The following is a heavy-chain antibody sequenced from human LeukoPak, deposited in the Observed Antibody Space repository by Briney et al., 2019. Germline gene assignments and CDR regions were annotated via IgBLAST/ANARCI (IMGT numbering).Heavy chain of an antibody. CDR3: ARDRSVGVLPAPPFDF. D-gene: IGHD6-6*01. V-gene: IGHV4-61*02. Sequence: PSQTLSLTCTVSGGSISSGGHYWTWIRQPAGKGLDWIGRIYTNGGIDYNPSLKSRVTISVDTSKNQFSLTLTSVTAADTAVYYCARDRSVGVLPAPPFDFWGQGTLVTVSS. CDR1: GGSISSGGHY. CDR2: IYTNGGI. J-gene: IGHJ4*02.